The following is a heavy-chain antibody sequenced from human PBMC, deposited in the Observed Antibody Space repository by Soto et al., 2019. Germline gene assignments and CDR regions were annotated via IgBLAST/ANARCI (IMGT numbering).Heavy chain of an antibody. CDR2: VYDLDGT. CDR1: GLTVSGKKY. D-gene: IGHD5-12*01. CDR3: ATWHLREHAYDI. J-gene: IGHJ3*02. Sequence: DVQLVESGGGMIQPGGSLRLSFVASGLTVSGKKYMAWVRQAHGKGPEWVSGVYDLDGTYYADSVRGRFTTSIDSSRTTVYLQMRDLRAEDTALYFCATWHLREHAYDIWGQGTMVTVSS. V-gene: IGHV3-53*01.